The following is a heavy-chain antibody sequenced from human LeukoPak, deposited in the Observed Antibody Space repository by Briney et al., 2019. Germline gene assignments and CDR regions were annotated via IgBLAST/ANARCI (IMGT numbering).Heavy chain of an antibody. V-gene: IGHV3-48*01. Sequence: GGSLRLSCAASGFTFSSYAMHWVRQAPGKGLEWVSYISSSSSTIYYADSVKGRFTISRDNAKNSLYLQMNSLRAEDTAVYYCARDGGSYFHDAFDIWGQGTMVTVSS. CDR2: ISSSSSTI. D-gene: IGHD1-26*01. CDR1: GFTFSSYA. CDR3: ARDGGSYFHDAFDI. J-gene: IGHJ3*02.